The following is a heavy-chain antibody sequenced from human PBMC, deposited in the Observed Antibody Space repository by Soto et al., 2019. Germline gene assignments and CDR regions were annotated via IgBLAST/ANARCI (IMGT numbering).Heavy chain of an antibody. CDR3: ARDRGWLQFWYFDL. Sequence: QVQLVQSGAEVKKPGSSVKVSCKASGGTFSSYTISWVRQAPGQGLEWMGRIIPILGIANYAQKFQGRVTITADKSTRTAYMELSSLRSEDTAVYYCARDRGWLQFWYFDLWGRGTLVTVSS. D-gene: IGHD5-12*01. CDR2: IIPILGIA. V-gene: IGHV1-69*08. CDR1: GGTFSSYT. J-gene: IGHJ2*01.